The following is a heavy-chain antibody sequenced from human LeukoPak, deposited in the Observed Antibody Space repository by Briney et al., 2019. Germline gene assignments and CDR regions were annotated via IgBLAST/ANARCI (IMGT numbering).Heavy chain of an antibody. J-gene: IGHJ4*02. CDR3: AKDHTWYTTDFDY. CDR1: GFTFSSYG. CDR2: ISYDGSNK. Sequence: GGSLRLSCAASGFTFSSYGMHWVRQAPGKGLEWVAVISYDGSNKYYADSVKGRFTISRDNSKNTLYLQMNSLRAEDTAVYYCAKDHTWYTTDFDYWGQGTLVTVSS. D-gene: IGHD4-11*01. V-gene: IGHV3-30*18.